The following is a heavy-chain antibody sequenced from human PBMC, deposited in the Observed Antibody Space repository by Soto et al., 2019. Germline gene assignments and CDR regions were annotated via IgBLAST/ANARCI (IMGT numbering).Heavy chain of an antibody. CDR2: INHSGST. V-gene: IGHV4-34*01. D-gene: IGHD2-2*02. Sequence: SETLSLTCAVYGGSFSGYYWSWIRQPPGKGLEWIGEINHSGSTNYNPSLKSRVTISVDTSKNQFSLKLSSVTAADTAVYYCARPGRRSYCSSTSCYTGYFQHWGQGTLVTVSS. CDR1: GGSFSGYY. CDR3: ARPGRRSYCSSTSCYTGYFQH. J-gene: IGHJ1*01.